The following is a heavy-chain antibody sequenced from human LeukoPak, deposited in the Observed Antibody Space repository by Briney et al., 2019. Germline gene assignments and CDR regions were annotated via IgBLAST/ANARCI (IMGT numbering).Heavy chain of an antibody. D-gene: IGHD6-6*01. Sequence: PGGSLRLSCAASGFTFSSYWMSWVRQAPGKGLEWVANIKQDGSEKHYVDSVKGRFTISRDNAKKSLFLHMNSLRVEDTAVYYCARGSEYTSSTNYYFGYWGQGTLVTVSS. J-gene: IGHJ4*02. CDR3: ARGSEYTSSTNYYFGY. CDR1: GFTFSSYW. CDR2: IKQDGSEK. V-gene: IGHV3-7*01.